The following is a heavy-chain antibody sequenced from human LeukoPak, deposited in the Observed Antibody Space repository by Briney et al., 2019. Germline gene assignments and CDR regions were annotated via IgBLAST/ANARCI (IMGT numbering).Heavy chain of an antibody. CDR3: AREFMTVTTGYYYYGMDV. J-gene: IGHJ6*02. CDR2: ISAYNGNT. Sequence: ASVKVSCKASGYTFTSYGISWVRQAPGQGLEWMGWISAYNGNTNYAQKLRGRVTMTTDTSTSTAYMELRSLRSDDTAVYHCAREFMTVTTGYYYYGMDVWGQGTTVTVSS. D-gene: IGHD4-17*01. CDR1: GYTFTSYG. V-gene: IGHV1-18*01.